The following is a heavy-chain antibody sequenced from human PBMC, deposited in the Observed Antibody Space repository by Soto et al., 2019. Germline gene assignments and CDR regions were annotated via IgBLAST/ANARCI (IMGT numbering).Heavy chain of an antibody. V-gene: IGHV3-48*03. Sequence: SLRRSCRPSWLTFNTSEMYWVSQAPGKGLVGVSYIHPSGQPILYADSVKGRFSISRENAKTSLYLQMSSLRGEDSAVYYCARRARRWGQGTMV. J-gene: IGHJ3*01. CDR2: IHPSGQPI. D-gene: IGHD1-26*01. CDR1: WLTFNTSE. CDR3: ARRARR.